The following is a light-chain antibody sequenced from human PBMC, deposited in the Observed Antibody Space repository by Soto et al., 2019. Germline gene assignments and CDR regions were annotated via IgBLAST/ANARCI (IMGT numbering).Light chain of an antibody. Sequence: QSALTQPASVSGSPGQSITISCTGTSSDVGNYNLVSWYQQHPGKAPKLMIYEDYKRPSGVSDRFSGSKSGNTASLTISGLQAEDEADYYCCSYAGAITWVFGGGTKLTVL. CDR2: EDY. CDR1: SSDVGNYNL. CDR3: CSYAGAITWV. V-gene: IGLV2-23*01. J-gene: IGLJ3*02.